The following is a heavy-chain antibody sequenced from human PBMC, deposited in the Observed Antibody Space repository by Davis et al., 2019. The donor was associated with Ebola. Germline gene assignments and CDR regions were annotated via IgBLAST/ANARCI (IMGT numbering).Heavy chain of an antibody. J-gene: IGHJ3*02. V-gene: IGHV3-48*02. CDR2: ITFDTSTI. CDR1: GFTFSGSA. Sequence: ESLKISCAASGFTFSGSAMNWVRQAPGKALEWVAFITFDTSTIYYADSVRGRFTISRDNAKNSLYLHMNSLRDEDTAVYYCARGRDHAFDIWGQGTMVAVSS. CDR3: ARGRDHAFDI.